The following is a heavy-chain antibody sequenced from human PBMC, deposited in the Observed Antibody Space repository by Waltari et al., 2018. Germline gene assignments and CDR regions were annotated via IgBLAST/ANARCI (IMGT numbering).Heavy chain of an antibody. V-gene: IGHV4-39*07. D-gene: IGHD1-26*01. Sequence: QLQLQESGPGLVKPSETLSLTCTVSGGSISSSSYYWGWIRQPPGKWLEWIGSIYYSGRTYYNPSLKGRVTISVDTSKNQFALNLSSVTAADTAVYYCASGRIVGATTPKYYFDYWGQGTLVTVSS. CDR1: GGSISSSSYY. CDR2: IYYSGRT. CDR3: ASGRIVGATTPKYYFDY. J-gene: IGHJ4*02.